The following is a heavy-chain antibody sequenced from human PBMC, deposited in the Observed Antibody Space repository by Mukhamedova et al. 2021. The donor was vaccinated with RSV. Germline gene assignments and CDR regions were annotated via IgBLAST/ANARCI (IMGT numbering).Heavy chain of an antibody. Sequence: AEYMGGRFTISRDNSKNTLSLQMNSVRAEDTAVYYCARDPPASGFSSDHWGQGTLVTVSS. V-gene: IGHV3-30*07. J-gene: IGHJ4*02. D-gene: IGHD3-22*01. CDR3: ARDPPASGFSSDH.